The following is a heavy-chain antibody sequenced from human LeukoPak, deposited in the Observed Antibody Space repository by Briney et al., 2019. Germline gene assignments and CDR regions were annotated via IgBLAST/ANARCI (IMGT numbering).Heavy chain of an antibody. CDR1: GYTFTSYD. CDR2: MNPNSGNT. V-gene: IGHV1-8*03. J-gene: IGHJ5*02. Sequence: ASVKVSCKASGYTFTSYDINWVRQATGQGLEWMGWMNPNSGNTGYAQKFQGRVTITRNTSISTAYMELSSLRSEDTAVYYCARGKRYCSSTSCYRTGYNWFDPWGQGTLVTVSS. D-gene: IGHD2-2*02. CDR3: ARGKRYCSSTSCYRTGYNWFDP.